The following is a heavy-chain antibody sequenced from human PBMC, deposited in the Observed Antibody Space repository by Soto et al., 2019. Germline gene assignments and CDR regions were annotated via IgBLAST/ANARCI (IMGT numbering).Heavy chain of an antibody. CDR3: TTTHALSGGLADH. CDR1: AFTFSNDW. D-gene: IGHD2-8*02. J-gene: IGHJ4*02. V-gene: IGHV3-15*01. CDR2: IKDKTVGGTT. Sequence: EVQLVESGGGLVKPGGSLRLSCAASAFTFSNDWMSWVRQAPGKGLEWVGRIKDKTVGGTTDYAAPVKGRFTISRDDSKNTLYLQMNSLKTEDTAVYYWTTTHALSGGLADHWGQGTLVTVSS.